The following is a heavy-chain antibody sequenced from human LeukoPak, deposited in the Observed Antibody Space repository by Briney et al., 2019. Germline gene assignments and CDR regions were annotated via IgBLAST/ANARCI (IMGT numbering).Heavy chain of an antibody. V-gene: IGHV4-31*03. CDR2: IYYSGST. CDR3: ASTRITIFGVVNYYMDV. J-gene: IGHJ6*03. Sequence: PSETLSLTCTVSGGSISSGGYYWRWIRQHPGKGLEWIGYIYYSGSTYYNPSLKSRVTISVDKSKNQFSLRLSSVTAADTAVYYCASTRITIFGVVNYYMDVWGKGTTVTVSS. CDR1: GGSISSGGYY. D-gene: IGHD3-3*01.